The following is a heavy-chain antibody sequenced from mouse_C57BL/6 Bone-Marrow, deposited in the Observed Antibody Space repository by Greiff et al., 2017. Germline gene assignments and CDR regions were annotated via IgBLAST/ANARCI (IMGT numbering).Heavy chain of an antibody. D-gene: IGHD6-1*01. V-gene: IGHV5-17*01. CDR3: AKTGCSGDFDY. CDR2: ISSGSGTI. CDR1: GFTFSDYG. J-gene: IGHJ2*01. Sequence: EVKLVESGGGLVKPGGSLKLSCAASGFTFSDYGMHWVRQAPEKGLEWVAYISSGSGTIYYADTVKGRFTISRDNAKNTLFLQMTSLRYEDTAMYYCAKTGCSGDFDYWGQGTTLTVTS.